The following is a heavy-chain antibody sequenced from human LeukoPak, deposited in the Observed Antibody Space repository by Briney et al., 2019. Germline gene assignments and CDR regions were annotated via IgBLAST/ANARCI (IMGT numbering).Heavy chain of an antibody. Sequence: QPGGSLRLSCVVSGFTLSSYAMSWVRQAPGKGLEWVSAISGSGGSTYYADSVKGRFTISRDNSKNTLYLQVNSLRAEDTAVYYCAKDDSSGYYDAGVDYWGQGTLVTVSS. CDR2: ISGSGGST. CDR3: AKDDSSGYYDAGVDY. J-gene: IGHJ4*02. V-gene: IGHV3-23*01. D-gene: IGHD3-22*01. CDR1: GFTLSSYA.